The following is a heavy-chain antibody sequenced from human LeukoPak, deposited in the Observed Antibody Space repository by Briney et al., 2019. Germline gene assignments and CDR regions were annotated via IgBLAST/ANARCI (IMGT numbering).Heavy chain of an antibody. Sequence: GVSVKVSCKASGYTFTSYAISWVRQAPGQGLEWMGGIIPIFGTANYAQKFQGRVTITADESTSTAYMELSSLRSEDTAVYYCTTAGGATTSFDYWGQGTLVTVSS. V-gene: IGHV1-69*13. J-gene: IGHJ4*02. CDR1: GYTFTSYA. CDR2: IIPIFGTA. D-gene: IGHD1-26*01. CDR3: TTAGGATTSFDY.